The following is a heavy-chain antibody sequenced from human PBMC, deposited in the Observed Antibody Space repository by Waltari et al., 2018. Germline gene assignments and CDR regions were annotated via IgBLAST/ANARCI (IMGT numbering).Heavy chain of an antibody. V-gene: IGHV4-39*01. J-gene: IGHJ4*02. D-gene: IGHD5-18*01. CDR1: GGSISSSIYY. Sequence: QLQLQESGPGLVKPSETLSLTCTCSGGSISSSIYYWGWIRQPPGKGLEWIGSIYYRGRTYYNPSLKSRVTISVDTSKNQFSLKLSSVTAADTAVYYCARVDTAMAFDYWGQGTLVTVSS. CDR2: IYYRGRT. CDR3: ARVDTAMAFDY.